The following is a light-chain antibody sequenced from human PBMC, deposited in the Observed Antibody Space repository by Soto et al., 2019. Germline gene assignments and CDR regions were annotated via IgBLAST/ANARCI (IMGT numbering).Light chain of an antibody. CDR3: AVWDQSLTGWV. J-gene: IGLJ3*02. CDR2: RDG. Sequence: QSVLTQPPSASGTPGQSLTISCSGSSSNIGSHFVYWYQHLPGTAPKLLIFRDGQRPSGVPARFFGSKSGTSASLATTGLRAEDEADYYCAVWDQSLTGWVFGGATKLTVL. CDR1: SSNIGSHF. V-gene: IGLV1-47*01.